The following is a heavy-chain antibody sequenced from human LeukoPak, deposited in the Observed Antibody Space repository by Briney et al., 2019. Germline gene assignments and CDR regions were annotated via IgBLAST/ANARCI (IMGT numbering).Heavy chain of an antibody. D-gene: IGHD2-2*02. J-gene: IGHJ4*01. Sequence: ASVKVSCKASGYTFTSYGISWVRQAPGQGLEWMGWISAYNGNTNYAQKFQGRVTMTTDTSTSTPYMELRRLRSDDAAVYSCARAAGYCSSTSCYIFDYRGPRILVTASS. CDR2: ISAYNGNT. CDR3: ARAAGYCSSTSCYIFDY. V-gene: IGHV1-18*01. CDR1: GYTFTSYG.